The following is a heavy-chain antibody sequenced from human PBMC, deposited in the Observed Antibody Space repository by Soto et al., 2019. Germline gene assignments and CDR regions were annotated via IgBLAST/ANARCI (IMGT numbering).Heavy chain of an antibody. V-gene: IGHV4-39*01. Sequence: QLQLQESGPGLVKPSETLSLTCTVSGGSISSGTYYWDWIRQTPGKGLEWIGSVNYSGSTEYNPALTSRITISVDPSKNRSSLKMNSVTAADTAVYYCVADLAFWGGDCPSGPGNWFGPWGQGSLVTVSS. CDR2: VNYSGST. CDR1: GGSISSGTYY. D-gene: IGHD2-21*02. CDR3: VADLAFWGGDCPSGPGNWFGP. J-gene: IGHJ5*02.